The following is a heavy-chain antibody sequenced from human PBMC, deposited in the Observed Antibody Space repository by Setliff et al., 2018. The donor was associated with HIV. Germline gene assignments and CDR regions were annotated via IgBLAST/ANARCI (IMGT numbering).Heavy chain of an antibody. CDR2: IHYTGSP. D-gene: IGHD6-6*01. V-gene: IGHV4-39*01. CDR1: GGSFRSSRYY. CDR3: ARGGGTSSPIDYHYYIDV. Sequence: PSETLSLTCTVSGGSFRSSRYYWGWIRQPPGKGLEWIGNIHYTGSPFYNPSLKSRVTISVDTSNNQFSLKLSSVTAADTAVYYCARGGGTSSPIDYHYYIDVWGKGTTVTVSS. J-gene: IGHJ6*03.